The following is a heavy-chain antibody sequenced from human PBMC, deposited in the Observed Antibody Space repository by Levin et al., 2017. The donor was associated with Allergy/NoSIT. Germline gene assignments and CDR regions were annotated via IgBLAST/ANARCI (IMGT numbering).Heavy chain of an antibody. CDR1: GFIFTMSA. Sequence: GESLKISCSTSGFIFTMSAMHWVRQAPGKGLEYVSTISSNGGSTYYADSVNGRFTISRDNSKNMVYLQMNSLEVEDTAFYYCVKDQSLLVWSFDHWDQGVLVTVTS. CDR2: ISSNGGST. J-gene: IGHJ4*02. V-gene: IGHV3-64D*06. D-gene: IGHD3/OR15-3a*01. CDR3: VKDQSLLVWSFDH.